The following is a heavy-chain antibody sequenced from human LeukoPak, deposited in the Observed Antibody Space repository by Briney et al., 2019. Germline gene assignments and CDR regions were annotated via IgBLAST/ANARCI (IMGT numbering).Heavy chain of an antibody. D-gene: IGHD2-15*01. CDR1: GFTFSDYW. V-gene: IGHV3-74*01. CDR2: INTDGSIT. CDR3: ARETWAAMSALSFDY. Sequence: GGSLRLSCAASGFTFSDYWIHWVRQAPGKGLVWVSRINTDGSITNYADSVKGRFSISRDNAKNTLYLQMSSLRAEDTAVYYCARETWAAMSALSFDYWGQGTLVTVSS. J-gene: IGHJ4*02.